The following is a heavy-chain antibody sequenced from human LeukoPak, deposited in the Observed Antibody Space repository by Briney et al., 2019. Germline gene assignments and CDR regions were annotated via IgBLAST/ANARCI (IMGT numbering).Heavy chain of an antibody. J-gene: IGHJ4*02. D-gene: IGHD5-18*01. CDR2: INHSGGT. CDR1: GGSFSDYY. Sequence: PSETLSLTCAVYGGSFSDYYWSWIRQPPGKGLEWIGEINHSGGTNYNPSLKSRVTISVDTSKNQFSLKLTSVTAADTAVYYCATSHYGYHYWGQGILVTVSS. CDR3: ATSHYGYHY. V-gene: IGHV4-34*01.